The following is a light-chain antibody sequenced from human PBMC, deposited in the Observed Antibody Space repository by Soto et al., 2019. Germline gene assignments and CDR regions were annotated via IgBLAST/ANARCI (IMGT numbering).Light chain of an antibody. CDR3: QQYGSSLT. V-gene: IGKV3-20*01. Sequence: EIVLTQSPVTLSVSPGERATLSCRASQSVASYLAWYQQKPGQAPRPRIYGASSRTTGIPDRLSGSVSGTDFTLSISRMEPEDSAVYYCQQYGSSLTFGGGTKVDIK. CDR1: QSVASY. J-gene: IGKJ4*01. CDR2: GAS.